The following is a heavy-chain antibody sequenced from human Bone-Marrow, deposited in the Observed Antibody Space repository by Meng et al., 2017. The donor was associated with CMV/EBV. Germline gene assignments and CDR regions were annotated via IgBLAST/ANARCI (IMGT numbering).Heavy chain of an antibody. D-gene: IGHD6-6*01. V-gene: IGHV3-9*01. CDR3: ARVIAARPRYFVL. J-gene: IGHJ2*01. CDR1: GFTFGDYA. CDR2: ISWNSGSI. Sequence: SLKISCAASGFTFGDYAMHWVRQAPGKGLEWVSGISWNSGSIGYADSVKGRFTISRDNAKNSLYLQMNSLRAEDTAVYYCARVIAARPRYFVLWGRGPRVTCSS.